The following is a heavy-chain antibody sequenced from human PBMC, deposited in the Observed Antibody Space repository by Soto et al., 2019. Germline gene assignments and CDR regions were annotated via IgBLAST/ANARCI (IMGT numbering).Heavy chain of an antibody. CDR3: ASGPRYPGY. J-gene: IGHJ4*02. Sequence: QVQLQQWGAGLLKPSETLSLPCAVYGGSFSGYYWSWIRQPPGKGLEWIGEINHSGSTNYNPSLKSRVTISVDTSKNQFSLKLSSVTAADTAVYYCASGPRYPGYWGQGTLVTVSS. CDR2: INHSGST. V-gene: IGHV4-34*01. CDR1: GGSFSGYY. D-gene: IGHD1-1*01.